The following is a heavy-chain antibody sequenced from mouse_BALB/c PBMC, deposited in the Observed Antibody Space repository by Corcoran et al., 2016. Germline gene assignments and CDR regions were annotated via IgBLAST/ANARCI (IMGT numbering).Heavy chain of an antibody. D-gene: IGHD2-3*01. CDR1: GYTFTSYD. CDR2: IVPGDGST. CDR3: ARDVYFHAWFAY. J-gene: IGHJ3*01. Sequence: QVQLQQSGAELVKPGASVKLSCKASGYTFTSYDINWVRQRPEQGLEWIGWIVPGDGSTKYNEKFKGKATLTTDKSSSTAYMQLSRLTSEDSAVYFCARDVYFHAWFAYWGQGTLVTVSA. V-gene: IGHV1-85*01.